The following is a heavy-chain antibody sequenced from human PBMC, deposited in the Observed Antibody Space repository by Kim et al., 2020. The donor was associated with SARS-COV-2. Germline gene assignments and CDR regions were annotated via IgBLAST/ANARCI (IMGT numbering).Heavy chain of an antibody. D-gene: IGHD2-2*01. CDR1: GYTFTSYY. V-gene: IGHV1-46*01. Sequence: ASVKVSCKASGYTFTSYYMHWVRQAPGQGLEWMGIINPSGGSTSYAQKFQGRVTMTRDTSTSTVYMELSSLRSEDTAVYYCARGAMSDYYYYGMDVWGQGTTVTVSS. CDR2: INPSGGST. CDR3: ARGAMSDYYYYGMDV. J-gene: IGHJ6*02.